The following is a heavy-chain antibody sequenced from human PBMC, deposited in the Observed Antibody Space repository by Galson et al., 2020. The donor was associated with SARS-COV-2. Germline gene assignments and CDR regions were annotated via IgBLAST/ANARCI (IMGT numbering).Heavy chain of an antibody. CDR1: GFTFDDYA. D-gene: IGHD3-3*01. J-gene: IGHJ4*02. CDR2: ISGDGGST. Sequence: TGGSLRPSCAASGFTFDDYAMHWVRQAPGKGLEWVSLISGDGGSTYYADSVKGRFTISRDNSKNSLYLQMNSLRTEDTALYYCAKDMGGPYYDFWSGYSFDYWVQGTLVTVSS. V-gene: IGHV3-43*02. CDR3: AKDMGGPYYDFWSGYSFDY.